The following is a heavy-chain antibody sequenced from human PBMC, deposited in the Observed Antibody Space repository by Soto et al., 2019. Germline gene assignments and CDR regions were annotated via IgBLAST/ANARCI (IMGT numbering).Heavy chain of an antibody. V-gene: IGHV3-30-3*01. CDR3: ARGSSSRYYYDGMDV. Sequence: GGSLRLSCAASGFTFSSYAMHWVRQAPGKGLEWVAVIANDGNNKYYADSVKGRFTISRDNSKNTLYLQVNSLRAEDTALYYCARGSSSRYYYDGMDVWGRGTTVTVSS. J-gene: IGHJ6*02. D-gene: IGHD6-6*01. CDR1: GFTFSSYA. CDR2: IANDGNNK.